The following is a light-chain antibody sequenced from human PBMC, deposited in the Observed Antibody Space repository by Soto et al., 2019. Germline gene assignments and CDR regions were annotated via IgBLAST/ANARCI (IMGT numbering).Light chain of an antibody. CDR1: QSVISY. CDR3: QQYNNWPWLT. CDR2: GAS. Sequence: EVVMTQSPVTLSVSPGEGATLSCRASQSVISYLAWYQQKPGQAPSRLIYGASTRATDVPARFSGSGSGTEFTLTISSLQPEDFGVYYCQQYNNWPWLTFGGGTKVEI. J-gene: IGKJ4*01. V-gene: IGKV3-15*01.